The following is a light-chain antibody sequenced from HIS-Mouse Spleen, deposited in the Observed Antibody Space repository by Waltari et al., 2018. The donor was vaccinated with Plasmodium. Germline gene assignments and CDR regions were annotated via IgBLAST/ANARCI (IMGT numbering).Light chain of an antibody. CDR2: QDS. J-gene: IGLJ2*01. Sequence: SYELTQPPSVSVSPGQTASITCSGDKLGDKYACWYQQTPGQSPVLVIYQDSKRPSGIAERFSGSNSGNTATLTISGTQAMDEADYYCQAWDSSTVVFGGGTKLTVL. CDR1: KLGDKY. CDR3: QAWDSSTVV. V-gene: IGLV3-1*01.